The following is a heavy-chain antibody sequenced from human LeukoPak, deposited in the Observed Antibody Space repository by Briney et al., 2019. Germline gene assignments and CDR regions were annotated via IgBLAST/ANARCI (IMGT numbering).Heavy chain of an antibody. CDR2: INPNSGGT. CDR3: ARAYYDFWAPLDY. V-gene: IGHV1-2*02. Sequence: ASVKVSCKASGYTFTGYYMHWVRQAPGQGLESMGWINPNSGGTNYAQKFQGRVTMTRDTSISTAYMELSRLRSDDTAVYYCARAYYDFWAPLDYWGQGTLVTVSS. D-gene: IGHD3-3*01. J-gene: IGHJ4*02. CDR1: GYTFTGYY.